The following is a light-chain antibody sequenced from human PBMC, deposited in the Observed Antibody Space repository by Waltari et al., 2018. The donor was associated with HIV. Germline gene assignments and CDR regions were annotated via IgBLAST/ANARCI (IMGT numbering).Light chain of an antibody. V-gene: IGLV1-40*01. J-gene: IGLJ2*01. CDR3: QAYDSTLRVV. Sequence: QPVLPQPPSVSGAPGQRVTISCTRRSSNIGATYAIHWYQQLPGTAPKLLIYAHNTRPSAVPDRFAGYKSGTSASLAITGLQAEDEADYYCQAYDSTLRVVFGGGTTLTAL. CDR1: SSNIGATYA. CDR2: AHN.